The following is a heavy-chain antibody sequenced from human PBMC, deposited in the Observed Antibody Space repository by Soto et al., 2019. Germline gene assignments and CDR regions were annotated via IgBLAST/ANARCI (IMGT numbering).Heavy chain of an antibody. J-gene: IGHJ6*02. D-gene: IGHD6-6*01. Sequence: SETLSLTCAVYGGSFSGYYWSWIRQPPGKGLEWIGEINHSGSTNYNPSLKSRVTISVDTSKNQFSLKLSSVTAADTAVYYCARGASTSHPYYYGMDVWGQGTTVTVSS. CDR2: INHSGST. V-gene: IGHV4-34*01. CDR3: ARGASTSHPYYYGMDV. CDR1: GGSFSGYY.